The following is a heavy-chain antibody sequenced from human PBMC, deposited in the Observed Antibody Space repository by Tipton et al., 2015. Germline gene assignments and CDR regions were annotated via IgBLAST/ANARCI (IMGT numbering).Heavy chain of an antibody. CDR2: LWYDGINN. Sequence: SLRLSCAASGFTFSNYGMHWVRQAPGKGLEWVAVLWYDGINNYYADSVKGRFTISRDNAKNSLYLQMNSLRDEDTAVYYCARKSLLLDYWGQGTLVTVSS. D-gene: IGHD2-15*01. CDR1: GFTFSNYG. CDR3: ARKSLLLDY. J-gene: IGHJ4*02. V-gene: IGHV3-33*01.